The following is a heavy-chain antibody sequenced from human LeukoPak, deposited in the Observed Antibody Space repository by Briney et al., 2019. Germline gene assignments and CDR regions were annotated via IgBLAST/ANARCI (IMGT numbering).Heavy chain of an antibody. J-gene: IGHJ3*02. CDR3: ARITDRTIFGEIMHGFDI. Sequence: SETLSLTCTVSAGSISNYYWSWIRQPPGKGLEWIGYISYSGSTNYNPSLKSRVTISVDTSKNQFSLKLSSVTAADTAVYYCARITDRTIFGEIMHGFDIWGQGTPVTVSS. CDR2: ISYSGST. CDR1: AGSISNYY. V-gene: IGHV4-59*08. D-gene: IGHD3-3*01.